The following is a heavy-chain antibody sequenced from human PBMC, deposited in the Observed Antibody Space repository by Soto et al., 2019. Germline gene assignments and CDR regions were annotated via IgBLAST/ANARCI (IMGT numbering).Heavy chain of an antibody. J-gene: IGHJ6*02. Sequence: QVQLVESGGGVVQPGRSLRLSCAASGFTFSSYAMHWVRQAPGKGLEWVAVISYDGSNKYYADSVKGRFTISRDNSKNTLYQHMNSLRAEDTAGYYCARGEYSSSRYYYYGMDVWGQGTTVTVSS. V-gene: IGHV3-30-3*01. D-gene: IGHD6-6*01. CDR3: ARGEYSSSRYYYYGMDV. CDR1: GFTFSSYA. CDR2: ISYDGSNK.